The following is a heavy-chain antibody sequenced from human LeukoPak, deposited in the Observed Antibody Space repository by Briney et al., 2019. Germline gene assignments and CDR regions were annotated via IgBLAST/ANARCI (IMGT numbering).Heavy chain of an antibody. CDR2: ISGSGGST. V-gene: IGHV3-23*01. J-gene: IGHJ4*02. D-gene: IGHD6-13*01. CDR1: GFTVSSNY. Sequence: PGGSLRLSCAASGFTVSSNYMSWVRQAPGKGLEWVSGISGSGGSTYYADSVKGRFTISRDNSKNTLYLQMNSLRAEDTAVYYCAKGRYSSSWGPLDYWGQGTLVTVSS. CDR3: AKGRYSSSWGPLDY.